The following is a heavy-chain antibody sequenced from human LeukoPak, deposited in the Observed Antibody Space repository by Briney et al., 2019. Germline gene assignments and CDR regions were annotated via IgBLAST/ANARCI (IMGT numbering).Heavy chain of an antibody. Sequence: GGSLRLSCAASGFTFSSYEMNWVRQAPGKGLEWVSYISSSGSTIYYADSVKGRFTISRDDAKNSLYLQMNSLRAEDTAVYYCARDNVFAGELLFSPPSVRGQGTLVTVPS. J-gene: IGHJ4*02. CDR2: ISSSGSTI. V-gene: IGHV3-48*03. CDR3: ARDNVFAGELLFSPPSV. CDR1: GFTFSSYE. D-gene: IGHD3-10*01.